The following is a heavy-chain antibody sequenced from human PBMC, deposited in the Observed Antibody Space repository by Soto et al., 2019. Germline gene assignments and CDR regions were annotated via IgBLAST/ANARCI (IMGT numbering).Heavy chain of an antibody. Sequence: SETLSLTCTVPGGSVSSGSYYWSWIRQPPGKGLEWIGYIYYSGSTNYNPSLKSRVTISVDTSKNQFSLKLSSVTAADTAVYYCARIWVDYGVYTSSHGMDVWGQGTTVTVS. CDR1: GGSVSSGSYY. CDR3: ARIWVDYGVYTSSHGMDV. J-gene: IGHJ6*02. CDR2: IYYSGST. D-gene: IGHD4-17*01. V-gene: IGHV4-61*01.